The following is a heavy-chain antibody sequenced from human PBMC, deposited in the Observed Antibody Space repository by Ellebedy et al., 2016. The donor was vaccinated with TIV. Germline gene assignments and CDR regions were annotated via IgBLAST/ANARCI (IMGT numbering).Heavy chain of an antibody. V-gene: IGHV1-2*02. CDR3: ARYSGSGSYYTA. D-gene: IGHD3-10*01. CDR1: GYTFTSYY. J-gene: IGHJ4*02. Sequence: AASVKVSCKASGYTFTSYYMHWVRQAPGQGLEWMGWINPNSGGTNYAQKFQGRVTMTRDTSISTAYMELSRLRSDDTAVYYCARYSGSGSYYTAWGQGTLVTVSS. CDR2: INPNSGGT.